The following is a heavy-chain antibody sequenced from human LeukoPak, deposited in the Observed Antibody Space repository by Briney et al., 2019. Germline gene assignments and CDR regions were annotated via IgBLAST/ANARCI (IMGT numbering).Heavy chain of an antibody. CDR3: AKSAPRRFLGDIVVVVAAKDYFDY. CDR2: ISGSGGST. Sequence: GGSLRLSCAASGFTFSSYAMSWVRQAPGKGLEWVSAISGSGGSTYYADSVKGRFTISRDNSKNTLYLQMNSLRAEDTAVYYCAKSAPRRFLGDIVVVVAAKDYFDYWGQGTLVTVSS. V-gene: IGHV3-23*01. J-gene: IGHJ4*02. CDR1: GFTFSSYA. D-gene: IGHD2-15*01.